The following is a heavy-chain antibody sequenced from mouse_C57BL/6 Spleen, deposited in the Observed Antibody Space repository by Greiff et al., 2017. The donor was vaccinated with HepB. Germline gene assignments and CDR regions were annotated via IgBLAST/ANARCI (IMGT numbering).Heavy chain of an antibody. J-gene: IGHJ3*01. CDR2: ISYSGST. V-gene: IGHV3-1*01. D-gene: IGHD4-1*02. CDR3: ASGVNCASFAY. Sequence: DVKLQESGPGMVKPSQSLSLTCTVTGYSITSGYDWHWIRHFPGNKLEWMGYISYSGSTNYNPSLKSRISITHDTSNNHFFLKLNSVTTEDSATDYWASGVNCASFAYWGQGTLVTVSA. CDR1: GYSITSGYD.